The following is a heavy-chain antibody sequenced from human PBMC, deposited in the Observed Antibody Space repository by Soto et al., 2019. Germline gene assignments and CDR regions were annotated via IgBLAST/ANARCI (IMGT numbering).Heavy chain of an antibody. J-gene: IGHJ4*02. CDR1: GGSISSGGYY. Sequence: SETLSLTCTVSGGSISSGGYYWSWIRQHPGKGLEWIGYIYYSGSTYYNPSLKSRVTISVDTSKNQFSLKLSSVTAADTAVYYCARVPMVRAAVDYWGQGTLVTSPQ. CDR3: ARVPMVRAAVDY. V-gene: IGHV4-31*03. D-gene: IGHD3-10*01. CDR2: IYYSGST.